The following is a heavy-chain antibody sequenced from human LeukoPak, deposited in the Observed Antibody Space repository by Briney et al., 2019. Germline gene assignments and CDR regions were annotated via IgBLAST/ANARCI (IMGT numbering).Heavy chain of an antibody. D-gene: IGHD3-16*01. Sequence: SETLSLTCTVSGDSMSSSSYYWGWIRQPPGKGLEWIASIYYSGSTFYNPSLRSRVTISVDKSRNRFSLKLSSVTASDTSVYYCARHGIDNYDPCADSNWYDPWGQGTLVTVSS. V-gene: IGHV4-39*01. CDR1: GDSMSSSSYY. J-gene: IGHJ5*01. CDR3: ARHGIDNYDPCADSNWYDP. CDR2: IYYSGST.